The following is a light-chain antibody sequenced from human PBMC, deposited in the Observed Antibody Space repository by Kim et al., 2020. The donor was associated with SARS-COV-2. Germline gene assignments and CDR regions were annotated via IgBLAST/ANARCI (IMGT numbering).Light chain of an antibody. CDR1: QSVSSY. J-gene: IGKJ4*01. Sequence: EIVLTQSPATLSLSPGERATLSCRASQSVSSYLAWYQQKPGQAPRLPIYDASNRATGIPARFSGSGSGTDFTLTISSLEPEDFAVYYCQQRSNWPPGFGGGTKVDIK. V-gene: IGKV3-11*01. CDR2: DAS. CDR3: QQRSNWPPG.